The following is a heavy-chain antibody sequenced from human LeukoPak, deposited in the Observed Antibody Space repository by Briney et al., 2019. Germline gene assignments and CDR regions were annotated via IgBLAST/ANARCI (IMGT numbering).Heavy chain of an antibody. J-gene: IGHJ4*02. CDR2: ISYDGSNK. V-gene: IGHV3-30-3*02. CDR3: AKWKYSNSGIDDY. CDR1: GFTFSSYA. Sequence: GGSLRLSCAASGFTFSSYAMHWVRQAPGKGLEWVAVISYDGSNKYYADSVKGRFTISRDNSKNTLYLQMNSLRAEDTAVYYCAKWKYSNSGIDDYWGQGTLVTVSS. D-gene: IGHD6-6*01.